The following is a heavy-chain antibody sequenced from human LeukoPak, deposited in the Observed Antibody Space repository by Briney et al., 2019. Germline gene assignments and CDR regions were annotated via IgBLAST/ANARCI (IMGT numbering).Heavy chain of an antibody. V-gene: IGHV1-2*06. J-gene: IGHJ4*02. Sequence: ASVEVSCKASGYTFTDYYIHWVRQAPGHGLEWMGRINPNTGGANYAQKFQGRVTMIRDTSITTANMELSKLRSDDTAVYYCARVGTSGWAFFDYWGQGALVTVSS. D-gene: IGHD6-19*01. CDR1: GYTFTDYY. CDR3: ARVGTSGWAFFDY. CDR2: INPNTGGA.